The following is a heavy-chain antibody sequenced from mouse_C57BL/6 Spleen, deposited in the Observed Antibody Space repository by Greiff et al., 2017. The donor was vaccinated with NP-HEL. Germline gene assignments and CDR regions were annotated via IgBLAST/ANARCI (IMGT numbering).Heavy chain of an antibody. CDR2: IYPGSGST. CDR3: ARGYYYGSSPYYFDY. J-gene: IGHJ2*01. Sequence: VQLQQPGAELVKPGASVKMSCKASGYTFTSYWITWVKQRPGQGLEWIGDIYPGSGSTNYNEKFKSKATLTVDTSSSTAYMQLSSLTSEDSAVYYWARGYYYGSSPYYFDYWGQGTTLTVSS. CDR1: GYTFTSYW. V-gene: IGHV1-55*01. D-gene: IGHD1-1*01.